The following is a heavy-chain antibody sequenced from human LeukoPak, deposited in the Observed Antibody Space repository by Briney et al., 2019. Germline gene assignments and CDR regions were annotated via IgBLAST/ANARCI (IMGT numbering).Heavy chain of an antibody. D-gene: IGHD1-26*01. CDR3: ARDRGAMRY. V-gene: IGHV3-30*04. CDR2: ISYDGSNK. CDR1: GFTFSSYA. J-gene: IGHJ4*02. Sequence: GRSLRLSCAASGFTFSSYAMHWVRQAPGKGLEWVTVISYDGSNKYYADSVKGRFTISRDNSKNTLYLQMNSLRAEDTAVYYCARDRGAMRYWGQGTLVTVSS.